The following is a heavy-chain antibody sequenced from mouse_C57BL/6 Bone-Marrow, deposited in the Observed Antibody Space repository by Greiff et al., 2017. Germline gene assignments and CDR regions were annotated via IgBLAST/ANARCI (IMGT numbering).Heavy chain of an antibody. V-gene: IGHV1-39*01. CDR2: INPNYGTT. CDR3: AREGVTTHYYAMDY. J-gene: IGHJ4*01. D-gene: IGHD2-2*01. Sequence: EVKLMESGPELVKPGASVKISCKASGYSFTDYNMNWVKQSNGKSLEWIGVINPNYGTTSYNQKFKGKATLTVDQSSSTAYMQLNSLTSEDSAVYYCAREGVTTHYYAMDYWGQGTSVTVSS. CDR1: GYSFTDYN.